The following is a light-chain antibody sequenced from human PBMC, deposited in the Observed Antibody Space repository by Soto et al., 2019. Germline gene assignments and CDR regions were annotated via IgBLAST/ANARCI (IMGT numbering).Light chain of an antibody. J-gene: IGKJ3*01. Sequence: ATQMTQSPSSLSASVGDRVTITCRASQGIRNDLDWFQQKPGKAPKLLIYAASNLQSGVPARFSGSGSGTDFTLTISSLQPEDFATYYCLQTDFYPFTFGPGTKVDIK. CDR2: AAS. CDR1: QGIRND. CDR3: LQTDFYPFT. V-gene: IGKV1-6*01.